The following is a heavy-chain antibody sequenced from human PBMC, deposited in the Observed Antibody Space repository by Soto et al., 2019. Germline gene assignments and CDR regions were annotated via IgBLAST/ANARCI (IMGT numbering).Heavy chain of an antibody. Sequence: QVQLVESGGGVVQPGRSLRLSCAASGFTFSSYGMHWVRQAPGKGLEWVAVISYDGSNKYYADSVKGRLTISRDNSKNTLYLQMNGLSGEDTAVYYCAKDNGSGCDWLRVGDASDIWGQGTMVTVSS. D-gene: IGHD5-12*01. CDR3: AKDNGSGCDWLRVGDASDI. CDR1: GFTFSSYG. V-gene: IGHV3-30*18. CDR2: ISYDGSNK. J-gene: IGHJ3*02.